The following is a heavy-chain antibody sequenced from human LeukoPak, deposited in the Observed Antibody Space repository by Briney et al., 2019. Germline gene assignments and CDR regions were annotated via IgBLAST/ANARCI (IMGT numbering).Heavy chain of an antibody. J-gene: IGHJ4*02. CDR3: ARRDYDILTGYQTLFDY. Sequence: SETLSLTCTVSGNSISSGYYWGWIWQPPGKGLEWIGSIYHSGSTYYNPSLKSRVTISVDTPKNQFSLKLNSVTAADTAVYYCARRDYDILTGYQTLFDYWDQGTLVTVSS. V-gene: IGHV4-38-2*02. D-gene: IGHD3-9*01. CDR2: IYHSGST. CDR1: GNSISSGYY.